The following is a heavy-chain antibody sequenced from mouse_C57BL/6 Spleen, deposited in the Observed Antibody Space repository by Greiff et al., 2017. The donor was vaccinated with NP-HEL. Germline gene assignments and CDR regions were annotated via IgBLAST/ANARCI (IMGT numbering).Heavy chain of an antibody. CDR2: INPNNGGT. CDR3: ARGTTAGYFDV. D-gene: IGHD1-2*01. Sequence: EVQLQQSGPELVKPGASVKISCKASGYTFTDYYMNWVKQSHGKSLEWIGDINPNNGGTSYNQKFKGKATLTVDKSSSTAYMELRSLTSEDSAVYYCARGTTAGYFDVWGTGTTVTVSS. V-gene: IGHV1-26*01. J-gene: IGHJ1*03. CDR1: GYTFTDYY.